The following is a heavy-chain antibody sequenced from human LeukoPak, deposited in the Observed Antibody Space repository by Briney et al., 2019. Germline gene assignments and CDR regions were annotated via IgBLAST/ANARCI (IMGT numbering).Heavy chain of an antibody. CDR3: ESGAVWCDP. CDR1: GFTFSNCW. Sequence: GGSLRHPRAAAGFTFSNCWLDWVRQAPGKGLVWVSRINSDGSSTNYADSVKGRFTISRDNGKNTLYLQMNSLRVEDTAVYYCESGAVWCDPWGQGTLVTVSS. CDR2: INSDGSST. V-gene: IGHV3-74*01. J-gene: IGHJ5*02. D-gene: IGHD3-10*01.